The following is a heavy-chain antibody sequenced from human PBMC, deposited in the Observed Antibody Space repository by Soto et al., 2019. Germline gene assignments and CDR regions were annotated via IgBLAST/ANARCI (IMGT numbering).Heavy chain of an antibody. V-gene: IGHV4-38-2*01. CDR2: IYHSGST. D-gene: IGHD3-10*01. J-gene: IGHJ6*02. Sequence: PSETLSLTCAVSGYSISSGYYWCWIRQPPGKGLGWIGSIYHSGSTYYNPSLKSRVTISVDTSKNQFSLKLSSVTAEDTAVYYCARSYYCSGSYYKYYYYYGMDVWGQGTTVTVSS. CDR1: GYSISSGYY. CDR3: ARSYYCSGSYYKYYYYYGMDV.